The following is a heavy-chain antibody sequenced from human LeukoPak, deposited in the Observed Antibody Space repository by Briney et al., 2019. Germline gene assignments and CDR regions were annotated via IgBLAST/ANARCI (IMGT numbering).Heavy chain of an antibody. Sequence: SETLSLTCTVSGDSIITYYWSWIRQPPGKGLEWIGYMYYSGSTNYNPSLKSRVTISVDKSRNQFSLTLSSVTAADTAVYYWARHSRGYDSEFGYWGQGTLVTVSS. CDR2: MYYSGST. CDR1: GDSIITYY. CDR3: ARHSRGYDSEFGY. V-gene: IGHV4-59*08. D-gene: IGHD5-12*01. J-gene: IGHJ4*02.